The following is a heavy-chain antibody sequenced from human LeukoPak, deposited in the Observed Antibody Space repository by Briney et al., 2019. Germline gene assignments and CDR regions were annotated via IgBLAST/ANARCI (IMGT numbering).Heavy chain of an antibody. CDR2: INPSGGST. V-gene: IGHV1-46*03. J-gene: IGHJ3*02. D-gene: IGHD1-1*01. CDR3: ARDQPTSDAFDI. Sequence: GVSVKVSCKASGYTFTSYYMHWVRQAPGQGLEWMGIINPSGGSTSYAQKFQGKVTMTRDTSTSTVYMELTSLRSEDTAVYYCARDQPTSDAFDIWGQGTMVTVSS. CDR1: GYTFTSYY.